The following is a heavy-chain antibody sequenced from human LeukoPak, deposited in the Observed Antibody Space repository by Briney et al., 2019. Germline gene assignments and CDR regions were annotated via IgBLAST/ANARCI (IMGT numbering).Heavy chain of an antibody. Sequence: HPGGSLRLSCAASGFTVSSNYMSWVRQAPGKGLECVAVISYDGSNKYYADSVKGRFTISRDNSQNTLYLQMNSLRAEDTAVYYCASAPGYYYDYWGQGTLVTVSS. D-gene: IGHD3-10*01. V-gene: IGHV3-30-3*01. CDR1: GFTVSSNY. CDR3: ASAPGYYYDY. J-gene: IGHJ4*02. CDR2: ISYDGSNK.